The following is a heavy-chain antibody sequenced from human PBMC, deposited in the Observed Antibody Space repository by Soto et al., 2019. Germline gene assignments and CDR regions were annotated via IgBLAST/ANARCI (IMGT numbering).Heavy chain of an antibody. V-gene: IGHV1-2*04. CDR2: INPNSGGT. CDR3: ARLSSGWYFDY. J-gene: IGHJ4*02. CDR1: GYTFTGYY. Sequence: ASVKVSCKASGYTFTGYYMHWMRQAPGQGLEWMGWINPNSGGTNYAQKFQGWVTMTRDTSISTAYMELSRLRSDDTAVYYCARLSSGWYFDYWGQGTLVTVSS. D-gene: IGHD6-19*01.